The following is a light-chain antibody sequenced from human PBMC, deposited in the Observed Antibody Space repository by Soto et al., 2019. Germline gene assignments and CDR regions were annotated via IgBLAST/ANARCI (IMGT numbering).Light chain of an antibody. J-gene: IGLJ1*01. Sequence: QSVLTQPASVSGSPGQSITISCTGTAGDVGGYNYVSWYQQHPGKAPKLMIHAVSNRPSGISSRFSGSKSGNTASLTISGLQSEDEADYFCCSYTSRTTYVFGTGTKVTVL. CDR1: AGDVGGYNY. CDR3: CSYTSRTTYV. V-gene: IGLV2-14*01. CDR2: AVS.